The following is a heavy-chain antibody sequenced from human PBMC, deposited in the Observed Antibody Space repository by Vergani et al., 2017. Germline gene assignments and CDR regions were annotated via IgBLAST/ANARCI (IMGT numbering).Heavy chain of an antibody. CDR1: GFTFTSSA. CDR3: AVKSSMVRGAIDAFDI. J-gene: IGHJ3*02. CDR2: IVVGSGNT. V-gene: IGHV1-58*02. Sequence: QMQLVQSGPEVKKPGTSVKVSCKASGFTFTSSAMQWVRQARGQRLEWIGWIVVGSGNTNYAQKFQERVTMTRDMSTSTAYMELSSLRSEDTAVYYCAVKSSMVRGAIDAFDIWGQGTMVTVSS. D-gene: IGHD3-10*01.